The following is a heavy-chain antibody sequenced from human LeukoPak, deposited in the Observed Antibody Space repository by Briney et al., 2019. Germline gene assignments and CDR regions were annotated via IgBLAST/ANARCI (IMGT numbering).Heavy chain of an antibody. CDR2: VYSSGSS. CDR1: GGSISSHF. D-gene: IGHD6-13*01. V-gene: IGHV4-59*11. CDR3: ARTAGAAYLDF. J-gene: IGHJ4*02. Sequence: SETLSLTCTVSGGSISSHFWTWIRQPPGRGLEWIGYVYSSGSSYYNPSLKSRSIISIDTSRNLFSLKLSSVTAADTAVYYCARTAGAAYLDFWGQGTLVTVSS.